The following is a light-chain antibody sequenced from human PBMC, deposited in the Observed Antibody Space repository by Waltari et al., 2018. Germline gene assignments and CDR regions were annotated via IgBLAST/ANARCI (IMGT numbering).Light chain of an antibody. Sequence: QSALTQPAPVSGSPGPSLTISCTGTSNDVGGYDYVSWFQQHPDKAPKLMIYGVTNRPSGVSNRFFGSKSGNTASLTISGLQAEDEADYYCSSYTRSDTLVFGGGTRLTVL. CDR2: GVT. J-gene: IGLJ3*02. V-gene: IGLV2-14*01. CDR1: SNDVGGYDY. CDR3: SSYTRSDTLV.